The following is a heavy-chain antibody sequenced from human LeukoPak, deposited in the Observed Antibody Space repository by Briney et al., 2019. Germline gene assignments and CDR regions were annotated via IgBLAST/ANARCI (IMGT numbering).Heavy chain of an antibody. CDR1: GFTVSSYY. CDR2: IYSGGTT. Sequence: PGGSLRLSCAASGFTVSSYYMSWVRQAPGKGLEWVSVIYSGGTTHYADSVRGRFTISRDNSKNTLYLQMNSLRAEDTAVYYCARDFYGPGSHRYFDLWGRGTLVTVSS. CDR3: ARDFYGPGSHRYFDL. J-gene: IGHJ2*01. D-gene: IGHD3-10*01. V-gene: IGHV3-53*01.